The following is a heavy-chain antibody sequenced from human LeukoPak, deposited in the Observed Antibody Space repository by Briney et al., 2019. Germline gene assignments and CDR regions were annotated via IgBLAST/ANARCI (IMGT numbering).Heavy chain of an antibody. J-gene: IGHJ4*02. CDR3: VRDLGSYSSGWYMGFDY. Sequence: GGSLRLSCAASGFTFSSYGMSWVRQAPGKGLEWVSAISGSGGSTYYADSVKGRFTISRDNSKNTLYLQMNSLRAEDTAIYYCVRDLGSYSSGWYMGFDYWGQGTLVTVSS. CDR2: ISGSGGST. V-gene: IGHV3-23*01. D-gene: IGHD6-19*01. CDR1: GFTFSSYG.